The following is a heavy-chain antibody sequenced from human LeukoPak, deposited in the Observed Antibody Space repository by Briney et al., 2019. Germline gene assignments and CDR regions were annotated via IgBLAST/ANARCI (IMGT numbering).Heavy chain of an antibody. D-gene: IGHD3-3*01. CDR1: GFTFSSYA. J-gene: IGHJ4*02. CDR2: ISYDGSNK. V-gene: IGHV3-30-3*01. Sequence: GGSLRLSCAASGFTFSSYAMHWVRQAPGKGLEWVAVISYDGSNKYYADSVKGRFTISRDNSKNTLYLQMNSLRAEDTAVYYCAKAPDFWSGYYLDYWGQGTLVTVSS. CDR3: AKAPDFWSGYYLDY.